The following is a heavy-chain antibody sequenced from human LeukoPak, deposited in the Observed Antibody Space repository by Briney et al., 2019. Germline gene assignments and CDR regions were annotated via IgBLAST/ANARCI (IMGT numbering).Heavy chain of an antibody. D-gene: IGHD3-10*01. Sequence: ASVRVSCTAPGYTFSGSFMHWVRQAPGQGLEWMEWIKPNSAGTRYAQKFQGRFTMTRDTSINTAYMELSWLTSDDTAVYYCVREGINKAFDSWDQGTLVIVSS. CDR2: IKPNSAGT. V-gene: IGHV1-2*02. CDR1: GYTFSGSF. J-gene: IGHJ4*02. CDR3: VREGINKAFDS.